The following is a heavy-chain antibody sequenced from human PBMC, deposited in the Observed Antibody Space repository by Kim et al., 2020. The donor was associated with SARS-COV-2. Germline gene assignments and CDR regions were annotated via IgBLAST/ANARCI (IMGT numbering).Heavy chain of an antibody. J-gene: IGHJ3*02. CDR1: GFTFSSYS. D-gene: IGHD3-9*01. Sequence: GGSLRLSCAASGFTFSSYSMNWVRQAPGKGLEWVSSISSSSSYIYYADSVKGRFTISRDNAKNSLYLQMNSLRAEDTAVYYCARALYYDILTGLTDAFDILGQGTMVTVSS. CDR3: ARALYYDILTGLTDAFDI. CDR2: ISSSSSYI. V-gene: IGHV3-21*01.